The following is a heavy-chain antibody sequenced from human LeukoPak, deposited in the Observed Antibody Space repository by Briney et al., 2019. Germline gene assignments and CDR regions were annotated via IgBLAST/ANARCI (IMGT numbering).Heavy chain of an antibody. CDR3: ARVHGDYNWFDP. V-gene: IGHV4-39*07. J-gene: IGHJ5*02. D-gene: IGHD4-17*01. CDR1: GGSIRSSYYY. CDR2: IYDSGST. Sequence: SETLSLTCTVSGGSIRSSYYYWGWIRQPPGKGLEWIGSIYDSGSTYYNPSLKSRVTISVDTSKNQFSLKLSSVTAADTAVYYCARVHGDYNWFDPWGQGTLVTVSS.